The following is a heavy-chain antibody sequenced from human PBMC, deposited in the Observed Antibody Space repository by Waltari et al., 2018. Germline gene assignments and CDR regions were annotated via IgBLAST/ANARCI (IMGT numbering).Heavy chain of an antibody. Sequence: QVQLQQWGAGLLKPSPPLPPPRPCSFFSFLLYYFFWIRQPPGKGLEWIGEINHSGSTKYSTSLDSRVTVSVDTSKKQFSLKLTSVTAADTAVYYCATGRRWLQLSYWGQGTLVTVSP. CDR3: ATGRRWLQLSY. CDR1: FFSFLLYY. CDR2: INHSGST. J-gene: IGHJ4*02. D-gene: IGHD5-12*01. V-gene: IGHV4-34*02.